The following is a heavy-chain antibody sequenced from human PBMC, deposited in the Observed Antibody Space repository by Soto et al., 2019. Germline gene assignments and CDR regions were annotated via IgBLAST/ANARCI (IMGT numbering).Heavy chain of an antibody. V-gene: IGHV1-69*12. Sequence: QGQLVPSGGEVKKPGSSGKVSFQASGGTFSRYSIHRGRTAPGQGLEWMGGIIPIFGTANYAQKFQGRVTITADESTSTAYMELSSLRSEDTAVYYCARFSGVDPWGQGTLVTVSS. D-gene: IGHD6-19*01. CDR3: ARFSGVDP. CDR2: IIPIFGTA. J-gene: IGHJ5*02. CDR1: GGTFSRYS.